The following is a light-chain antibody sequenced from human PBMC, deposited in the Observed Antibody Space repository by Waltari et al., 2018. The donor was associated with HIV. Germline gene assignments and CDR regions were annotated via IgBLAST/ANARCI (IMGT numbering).Light chain of an antibody. CDR1: SSDVGNSDS. V-gene: IGLV2-14*03. CDR2: DVT. CDR3: SAYTTDNTLV. Sequence: QSALPQPASVSGSPGQSITISCSGTSSDVGNSDSVSWYQQHPGKAPRLMFYDVTTRPSGVSFRFSGSNSDNTASLIISGLQAEDEADYYCSAYTTDNTLVFGTGTRVTVL. J-gene: IGLJ1*01.